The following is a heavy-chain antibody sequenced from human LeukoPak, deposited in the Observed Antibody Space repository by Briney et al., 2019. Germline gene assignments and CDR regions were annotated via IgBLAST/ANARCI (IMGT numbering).Heavy chain of an antibody. J-gene: IGHJ4*02. D-gene: IGHD2-15*01. V-gene: IGHV3-48*01. CDR3: ASLEPGYCSGGSCYPFDY. CDR1: GFTFSTYS. Sequence: GGSLRLSCAASGFTFSTYSMNWVRQAPGKGLEWVSYISSSSTIYYADSVKGRFTISRDNAKNSLYLQMNSLRAEDTAVYYCASLEPGYCSGGSCYPFDYWGQGTLVTVSS. CDR2: ISSSSTI.